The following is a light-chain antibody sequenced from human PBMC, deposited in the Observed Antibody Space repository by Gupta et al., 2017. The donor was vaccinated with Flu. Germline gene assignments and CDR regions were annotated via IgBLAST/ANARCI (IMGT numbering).Light chain of an antibody. CDR2: EDY. CDR3: QSYDSSNHVV. J-gene: IGLJ3*02. CDR1: SGRIASNY. V-gene: IGLV6-57*01. Sequence: NFMLTQAHSVSESPGKTVTISCTRSSGRIASNYVQWYQQRPGSSPTLVIYEDYQRPSGVPDRFSASSDTTSISSSLSISGLKTEDEADYYCQSYDSSNHVVFGGGTKLSVL.